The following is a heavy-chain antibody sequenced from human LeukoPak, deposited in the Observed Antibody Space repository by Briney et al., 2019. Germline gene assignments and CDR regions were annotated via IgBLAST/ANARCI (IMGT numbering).Heavy chain of an antibody. CDR2: IKQDGSDK. V-gene: IGHV3-7*01. CDR1: GFTFSSYW. Sequence: GGSLRLSCAASGFTFSSYWMSWVRQAPGKGLEWVANIKQDGSDKYYVDSVKGRFTISRDKAKNSLYLQMNSLRAEDTAVYYCARAIVGIAAAVPFDYWGQGTLVTVSS. J-gene: IGHJ4*02. CDR3: ARAIVGIAAAVPFDY. D-gene: IGHD6-13*01.